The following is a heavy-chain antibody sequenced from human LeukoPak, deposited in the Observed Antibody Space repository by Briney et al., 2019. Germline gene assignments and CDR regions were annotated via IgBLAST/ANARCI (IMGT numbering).Heavy chain of an antibody. CDR2: ISGSGGST. J-gene: IGHJ4*02. V-gene: IGHV3-23*01. CDR3: AKEILKRSESGP. CDR1: GFTVSSYC. D-gene: IGHD3-3*01. Sequence: PGGSLRLSCKASGFTVSSYCMSWVRQAPGKGLEWVSAISGSGGSTYYADSVKGRFTISRDNSKNTPYLQMNSLRAEDTAVYYCAKEILKRSESGPWGQGTLVTVSS.